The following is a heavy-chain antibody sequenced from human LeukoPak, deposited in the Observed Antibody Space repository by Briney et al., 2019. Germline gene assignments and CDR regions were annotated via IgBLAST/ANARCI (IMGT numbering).Heavy chain of an antibody. CDR1: GFTFSSYW. J-gene: IGHJ6*02. D-gene: IGHD6-19*01. Sequence: PGGSLRLSCAASGFTFSSYWMSWVRQAPGKGLEWVANIKQDGSEKYYVDSVKGRFTISRDNAKNSLYLQMNSLRAEDTAVYYCAKDASRGGSGWSRYYYYGMDVWGQGTTVTVSS. V-gene: IGHV3-7*01. CDR3: AKDASRGGSGWSRYYYYGMDV. CDR2: IKQDGSEK.